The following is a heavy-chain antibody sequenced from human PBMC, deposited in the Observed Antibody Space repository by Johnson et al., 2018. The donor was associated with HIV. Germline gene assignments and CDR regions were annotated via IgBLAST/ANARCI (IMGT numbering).Heavy chain of an antibody. CDR1: GFTFSTYG. J-gene: IGHJ3*01. V-gene: IGHV3-30*18. Sequence: VQLVESGGGVVQPGRSLRLSCAASGFTFSTYGMHWVRQAPGKGLEWVAVISYDVSNKYYADSVKGRFTISRDNSKNTLDLQMNSLRAEDTAVYYCAKVLNEKSYIDLFHVWGQGTMVTVSS. CDR2: ISYDVSNK. D-gene: IGHD2-8*01. CDR3: AKVLNEKSYIDLFHV.